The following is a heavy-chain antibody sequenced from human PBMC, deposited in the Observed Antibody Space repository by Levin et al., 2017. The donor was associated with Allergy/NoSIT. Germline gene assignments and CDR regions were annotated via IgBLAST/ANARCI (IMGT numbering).Heavy chain of an antibody. J-gene: IGHJ4*02. CDR2: IKEDGSEK. Sequence: GESLKISCAASGFIFSRYWMIWVRQAPGKGLEWVANIKEDGSEKYYVDSVKGRFTISRDNGKNTQYLQMNSLRAEDTAVYYCASGNSSRPFWGQGTLVTVSS. CDR3: ASGNSSRPF. V-gene: IGHV3-7*01. D-gene: IGHD6-13*01. CDR1: GFIFSRYW.